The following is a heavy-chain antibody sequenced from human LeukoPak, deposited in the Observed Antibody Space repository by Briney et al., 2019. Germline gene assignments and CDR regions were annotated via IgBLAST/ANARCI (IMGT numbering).Heavy chain of an antibody. J-gene: IGHJ3*02. D-gene: IGHD6-19*01. CDR3: ARPGKSSGWYGDI. Sequence: GESLKVSCKGSGYSFTSYWIGWVRQMPGKGLEWMGIIYPGDSDTRYSPSFQGQVTISADKSISTAYLQWSGLKASDTAMYYCARPGKSSGWYGDIWGQGTMVTVSS. CDR2: IYPGDSDT. CDR1: GYSFTSYW. V-gene: IGHV5-51*01.